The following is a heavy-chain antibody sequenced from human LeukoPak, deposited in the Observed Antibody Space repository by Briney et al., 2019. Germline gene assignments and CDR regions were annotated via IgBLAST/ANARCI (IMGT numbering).Heavy chain of an antibody. V-gene: IGHV3-9*01. CDR1: GFILNNYA. D-gene: IGHD3-3*01. J-gene: IGHJ4*02. Sequence: PGGSLRLSCAGSGFILNNYAMHWARQPPGKGLEWVSGISWNSGSIDYADSVKGRFTISRDIAKNTLYLQMNSLRAEDTGVYYCAKDHYWSIDYWGRGTLVTVSS. CDR3: AKDHYWSIDY. CDR2: ISWNSGSI.